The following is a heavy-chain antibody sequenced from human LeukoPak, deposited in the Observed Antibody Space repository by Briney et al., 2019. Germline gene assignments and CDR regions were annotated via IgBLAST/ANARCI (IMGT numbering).Heavy chain of an antibody. D-gene: IGHD3-3*01. V-gene: IGHV4-59*01. J-gene: IGHJ6*02. Sequence: SETLSLTCTVSGGTISSYYWSWIRQPPGKGLEWIGYIYYSGSTNYNPSLKSRVTISVDTSKNQFSLKLSSVTAADTAVYYCARIRAYYYGMDVWGQGTTVTVSS. CDR3: ARIRAYYYGMDV. CDR1: GGTISSYY. CDR2: IYYSGST.